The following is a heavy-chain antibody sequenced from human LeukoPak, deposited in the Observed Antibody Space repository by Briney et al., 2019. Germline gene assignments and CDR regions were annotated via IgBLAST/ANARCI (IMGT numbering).Heavy chain of an antibody. D-gene: IGHD4-17*01. CDR2: INPNSGGT. J-gene: IGHJ5*02. V-gene: IGHV1-2*02. CDR1: GYTFTGYY. CDR3: ARAFYGDYVWFDP. Sequence: ASVKVSCKASGYTFTGYYMHWVRQAPGQGLEWMGWINPNSGGTNYAQKFQGRVTMTRDTSISTAYMELSRPRSDDTAVYYCARAFYGDYVWFDPWGQGTLVTVSS.